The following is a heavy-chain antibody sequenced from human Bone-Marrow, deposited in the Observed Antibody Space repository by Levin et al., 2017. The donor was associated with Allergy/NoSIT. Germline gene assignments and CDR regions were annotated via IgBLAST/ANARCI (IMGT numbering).Heavy chain of an antibody. CDR2: IYYTGSS. V-gene: IGHV4-61*01. D-gene: IGHD4-17*01. J-gene: IGHJ3*01. CDR3: CYGDYVAGAFRV. CDR1: GPVTSGSYY. Sequence: ESLKISCTLSGPVTSGSYYWSWIRQSPGKGREWIGYIYYTGSSDYNPSLTSRVSISADKSKRQFSLKMTSVTAADTAQYYCCYGDYVAGAFRVWGQGTMVIVSS.